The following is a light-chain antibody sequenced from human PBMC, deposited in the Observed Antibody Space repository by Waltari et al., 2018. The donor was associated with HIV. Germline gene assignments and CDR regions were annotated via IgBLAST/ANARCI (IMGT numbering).Light chain of an antibody. CDR2: SAS. Sequence: DIQMTQSPSSLSASVGDRVTITCRASQDIDTFLNWYQQKPGKPPKFLIYSASSLESGVPSRFSGSGSGTDFTLTISSLQLEDFATYYCQQSYNMPVTFGQGTKLQIK. CDR3: QQSYNMPVT. V-gene: IGKV1-39*01. J-gene: IGKJ2*01. CDR1: QDIDTF.